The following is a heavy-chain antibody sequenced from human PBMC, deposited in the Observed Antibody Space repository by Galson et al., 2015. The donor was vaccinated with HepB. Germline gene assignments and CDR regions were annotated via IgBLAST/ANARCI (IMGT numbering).Heavy chain of an antibody. CDR1: GYSFTSYW. V-gene: IGHV5-51*01. CDR3: ARHIREMATTLNDAFDI. D-gene: IGHD5-24*01. CDR2: IYPGDSDT. Sequence: QSGAEVKKPGESLKVSCKGSGYSFTSYWIGWVRQMPGKGLEWMGIIYPGDSDTRYSPSFQGQVTISADKSISTAYLQWSSLKASDTAMYYCARHIREMATTLNDAFDIWGQGTMVTVSS. J-gene: IGHJ3*02.